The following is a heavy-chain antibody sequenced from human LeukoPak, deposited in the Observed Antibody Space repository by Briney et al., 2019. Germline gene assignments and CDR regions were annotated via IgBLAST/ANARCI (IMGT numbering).Heavy chain of an antibody. Sequence: SETLSLTCTVSGGSISSYYWSWIRQPPGKGLEWIGYIYYSGSTNYNPSLKSRVTISVDTSKNQFSLKLSSVTAADTAVYCCATQSIAVAGGVDYWGQGTLVTVSS. D-gene: IGHD6-19*01. CDR3: ATQSIAVAGGVDY. CDR2: IYYSGST. CDR1: GGSISSYY. J-gene: IGHJ4*02. V-gene: IGHV4-59*01.